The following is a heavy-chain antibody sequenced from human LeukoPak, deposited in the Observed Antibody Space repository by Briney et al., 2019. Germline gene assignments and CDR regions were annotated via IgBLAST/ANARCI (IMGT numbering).Heavy chain of an antibody. V-gene: IGHV3-30-3*01. Sequence: PGGSLRLSCAASGFTFSSYAMHWVRQAPGKGLEWVAVISYDGSNKYYADSVKGRFTISRDNSKNTLYLQMNSLRAEDTAVYYCARDNPSMYNSGWYGGSAFDYWGQGTLVTVSS. CDR2: ISYDGSNK. J-gene: IGHJ4*02. D-gene: IGHD6-19*01. CDR3: ARDNPSMYNSGWYGGSAFDY. CDR1: GFTFSSYA.